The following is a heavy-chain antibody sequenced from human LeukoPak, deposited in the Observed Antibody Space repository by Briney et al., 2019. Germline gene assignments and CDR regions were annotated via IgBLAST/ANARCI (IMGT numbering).Heavy chain of an antibody. CDR2: ILYDGNNK. Sequence: GGSLRLSCAASGFTFSSYGMHWVRQAPGKGLEWVAVILYDGNNKYYADSVKGRFTISRDNSKNTLYLQMNSLRTEDTAVYYCAKDSTYDGLPDYWGQGTLVTVSS. CDR1: GFTFSSYG. V-gene: IGHV3-30*18. D-gene: IGHD4-11*01. J-gene: IGHJ4*02. CDR3: AKDSTYDGLPDY.